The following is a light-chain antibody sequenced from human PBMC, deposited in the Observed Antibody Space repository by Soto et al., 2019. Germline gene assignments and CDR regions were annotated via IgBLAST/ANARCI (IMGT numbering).Light chain of an antibody. V-gene: IGKV3-15*01. CDR3: HQYNNWPPIT. CDR1: QSIRSD. Sequence: EIVMTQFPASLSVSPGERVTLSCRASQSIRSDLAWYQHKPGQAPRLLMYGASTRATGTPARFSGSGSGTEFTLTISSLQSEDFAVYFCHQYNNWPPITFGQGTRLEIK. CDR2: GAS. J-gene: IGKJ5*01.